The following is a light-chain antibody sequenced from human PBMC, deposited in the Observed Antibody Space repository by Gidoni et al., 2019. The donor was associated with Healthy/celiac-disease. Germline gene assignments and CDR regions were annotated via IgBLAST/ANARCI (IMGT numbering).Light chain of an antibody. Sequence: AIRMTKSPSSLSASTGDRVTIPCRASQGISSYLAWYQQKPGKAPKLLIYAASTLQSGVPSRFSGSGSGTDFTLTISCLQAEYFATYYCQQYYSYPLTFGGGTKVEIK. J-gene: IGKJ4*01. CDR2: AAS. CDR1: QGISSY. V-gene: IGKV1-8*01. CDR3: QQYYSYPLT.